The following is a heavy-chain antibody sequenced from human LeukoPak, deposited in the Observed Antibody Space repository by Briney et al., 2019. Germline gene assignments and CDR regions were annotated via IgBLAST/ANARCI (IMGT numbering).Heavy chain of an antibody. CDR1: GGSISTYY. V-gene: IGHV4-4*07. D-gene: IGHD3-22*01. CDR3: VRVIGAPNYYYYMDV. Sequence: SETLSLTCSVSGGSISTYYWSWIRQPAGKGLEWIGRIYTSGSTNYNPSLKSRVTMSVDTSKNQFSLKLSSVTAADTAVYFCVRVIGAPNYYYYMDVWGKGTTVTVSS. CDR2: IYTSGST. J-gene: IGHJ6*03.